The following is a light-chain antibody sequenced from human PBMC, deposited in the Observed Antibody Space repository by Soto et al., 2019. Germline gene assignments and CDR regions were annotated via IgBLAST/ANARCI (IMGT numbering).Light chain of an antibody. Sequence: QSVLTQSPSASASLGASVKLTCTLSSGHSSYAIAWHQQQPQKGPRYLMKLNNDGSPSKGDGIPDRFSGSSSGAERYLTISSLQSEDEADYYCQTWDTGIQVFGGGTKLTVL. V-gene: IGLV4-69*01. CDR1: SGHSSYA. CDR3: QTWDTGIQV. J-gene: IGLJ3*02. CDR2: LNNDGSP.